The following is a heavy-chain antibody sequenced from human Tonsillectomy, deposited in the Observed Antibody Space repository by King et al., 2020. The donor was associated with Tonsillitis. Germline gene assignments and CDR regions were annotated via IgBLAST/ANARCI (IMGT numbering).Heavy chain of an antibody. D-gene: IGHD3-10*01. J-gene: IGHJ3*02. Sequence: VQLVESGGGLVQPGGSLRLSCAASGFTVSSNYMSWVRQAPGKGLEWVSVIYSGGSTYYADSVKGRFTISRDNSKKTLYLQMNSLRAEDTAVYYCASRGRITMVLGVISSPFDIWGQGTMVTVSS. CDR3: ASRGRITMVLGVISSPFDI. CDR1: GFTVSSNY. V-gene: IGHV3-66*01. CDR2: IYSGGST.